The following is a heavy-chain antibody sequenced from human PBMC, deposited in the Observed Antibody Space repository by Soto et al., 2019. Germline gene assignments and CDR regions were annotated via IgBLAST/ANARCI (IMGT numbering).Heavy chain of an antibody. D-gene: IGHD1-26*01. Sequence: QLQLQESGPGLVRPSETLSLTCGISGGSIGTSYQYWDWIRQPPGEGLEWIGNINFGGAKYSNPSLKNRVTMSVDTSKNEVSLKLTSVTATDTAVYYCARYQAGRSGGSQFHPWGQGTLVTVSS. CDR3: ARYQAGRSGGSQFHP. CDR1: GGSIGTSYQY. V-gene: IGHV4-39*01. CDR2: INFGGAK. J-gene: IGHJ5*02.